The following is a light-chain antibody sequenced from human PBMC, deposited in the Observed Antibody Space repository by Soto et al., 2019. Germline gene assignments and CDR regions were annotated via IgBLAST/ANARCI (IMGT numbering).Light chain of an antibody. CDR2: DVS. J-gene: IGLJ1*01. CDR1: SSDVGGYNY. Sequence: QSALTQPASVSGSPGQSITISCTGTSSDVGGYNYVSWYQQHPGKAPKLMIYDVSNRPSGVSNRFSGSKSGNTASLTISGLQAEDEADYYCSSYTSRSTLYVFGTGPSSPS. CDR3: SSYTSRSTLYV. V-gene: IGLV2-14*01.